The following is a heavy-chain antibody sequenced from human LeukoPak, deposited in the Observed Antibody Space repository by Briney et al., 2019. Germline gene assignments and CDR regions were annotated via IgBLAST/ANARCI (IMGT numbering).Heavy chain of an antibody. CDR1: GGSFSGYY. D-gene: IGHD1-26*01. CDR3: ARGREGHREADY. J-gene: IGHJ4*02. Sequence: ASETLSLTCAVYGGSFSGYYWSWIRQPPGKGREWIGEINHSGSTNYNPSLKSRVTISVNTSKNQFSLKLSSVTAADTAVYYCARGREGHREADYWGQGTLVTVSS. CDR2: INHSGST. V-gene: IGHV4-34*01.